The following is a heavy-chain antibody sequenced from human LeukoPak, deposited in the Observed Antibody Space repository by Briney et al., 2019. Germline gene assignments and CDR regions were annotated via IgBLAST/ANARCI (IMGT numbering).Heavy chain of an antibody. J-gene: IGHJ6*02. V-gene: IGHV3-74*01. CDR2: INSDGSST. D-gene: IGHD4-17*01. CDR3: ARGLDYGEGAYYYYYGMDV. CDR1: GFTFSSYW. Sequence: GGSLRLSCAASGFTFSSYWMHWVRQAPGKGLVWVSRINSDGSSTSYADSVKGRFTISRDNAKNTLYLQMNSLRAEDTAVYYCARGLDYGEGAYYYYYGMDVWGQGSTVSVCS.